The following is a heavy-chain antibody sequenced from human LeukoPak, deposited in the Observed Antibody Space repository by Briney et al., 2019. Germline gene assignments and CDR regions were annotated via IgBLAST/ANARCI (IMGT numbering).Heavy chain of an antibody. V-gene: IGHV3-23*01. CDR1: GFTFSSYA. Sequence: GGSLRLSCEAPGFTFSSYAMSWVRKAPGKGLEWVSAITGSGGSTYYADSVKGRFTISRDNSKNTLYVQMNSLRAGDTAVYYCATERNWVFDYWGQGTLVTVSS. J-gene: IGHJ4*02. D-gene: IGHD7-27*01. CDR3: ATERNWVFDY. CDR2: ITGSGGST.